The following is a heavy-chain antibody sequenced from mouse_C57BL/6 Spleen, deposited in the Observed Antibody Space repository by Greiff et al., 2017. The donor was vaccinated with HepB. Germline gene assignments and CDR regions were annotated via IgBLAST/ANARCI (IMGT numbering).Heavy chain of an antibody. J-gene: IGHJ3*01. Sequence: QVQLQQSGAELVRPGTSVKLSCKASGYTFTSYWMHWVKQRPGQGLEWIGVIDPSDSYTNYNQKFKGKATLTVDTSSSTAYMQLSSLTSEDSAVYYCARFSYDYDEGWFAYWGQGTLVTVSA. CDR1: GYTFTSYW. CDR3: ARFSYDYDEGWFAY. CDR2: IDPSDSYT. D-gene: IGHD2-4*01. V-gene: IGHV1-59*01.